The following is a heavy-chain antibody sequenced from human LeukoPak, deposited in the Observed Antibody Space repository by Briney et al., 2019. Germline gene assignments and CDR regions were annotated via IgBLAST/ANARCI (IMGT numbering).Heavy chain of an antibody. Sequence: ASVTVSCKASRYTFTSYYMHWVRQAPGQGLEWMGIINPSGGSTSYAQKFQGRVTMTRDTSTSTVYMELSSLRSEDTAVYYCAREGRGTVTTLNLFGMGMDVWGQGTTVTVSS. J-gene: IGHJ6*02. CDR2: INPSGGST. V-gene: IGHV1-46*01. CDR1: RYTFTSYY. CDR3: AREGRGTVTTLNLFGMGMDV. D-gene: IGHD4-17*01.